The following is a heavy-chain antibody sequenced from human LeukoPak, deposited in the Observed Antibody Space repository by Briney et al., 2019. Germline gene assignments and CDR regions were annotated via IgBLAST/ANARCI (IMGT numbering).Heavy chain of an antibody. J-gene: IGHJ5*02. CDR1: GYTFTSYG. Sequence: ASVKVSCKASGYTFTSYGISWVRQAPGQGLEWMGWISAYNGNTNYAQKLQGRVTMTTDTSTSAAYMELRSLRSDDTAVYYCARDGAKSEWLRLGEGNWFDPWGQGTLVTVSS. D-gene: IGHD5-12*01. CDR2: ISAYNGNT. CDR3: ARDGAKSEWLRLGEGNWFDP. V-gene: IGHV1-18*01.